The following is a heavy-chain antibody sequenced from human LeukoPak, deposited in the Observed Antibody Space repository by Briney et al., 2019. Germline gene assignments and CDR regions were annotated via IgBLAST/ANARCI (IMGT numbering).Heavy chain of an antibody. CDR3: ARGGESYYFDY. Sequence: SETLSLTCTVSGGSISSSSYHWGWIRQPPGKGLEWIGSIYYSGSTYYNPSLKSRVTISVDKSKNQFSLKLSSVTAADTAVYYCARGGESYYFDYWGQGTLVTVSS. CDR2: IYYSGST. J-gene: IGHJ4*02. CDR1: GGSISSSSYH. V-gene: IGHV4-39*07. D-gene: IGHD3-10*01.